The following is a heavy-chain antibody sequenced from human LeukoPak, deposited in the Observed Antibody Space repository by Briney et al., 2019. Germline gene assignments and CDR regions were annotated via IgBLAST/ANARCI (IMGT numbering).Heavy chain of an antibody. Sequence: ASVKVSCKASGYTFTGYYMHWVRQAPGQGLEWVGWINPNSGGTNYAQKFQGRVTMTRDTSISTAYMELSRLRSDDTAVYYCARAAGTAGYCSSTSCYRYYYGMDVWGQGTTVTVSS. J-gene: IGHJ6*02. CDR3: ARAAGTAGYCSSTSCYRYYYGMDV. CDR2: INPNSGGT. V-gene: IGHV1-2*02. D-gene: IGHD2-2*03. CDR1: GYTFTGYY.